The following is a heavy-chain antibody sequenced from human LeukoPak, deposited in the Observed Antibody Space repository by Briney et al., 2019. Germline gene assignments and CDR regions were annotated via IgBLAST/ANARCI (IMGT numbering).Heavy chain of an antibody. J-gene: IGHJ6*03. Sequence: ASVKVSCKASGYTFTSYGISWVRQAPGQGLEWMGWISAYNGNTNYAQKLQGRVTMTTDTSTSTAYMELRSLRSDDAAVYYCARAQAPGITISHYYYMDVWGKGTTVTVSS. CDR1: GYTFTSYG. CDR2: ISAYNGNT. V-gene: IGHV1-18*01. D-gene: IGHD3-3*01. CDR3: ARAQAPGITISHYYYMDV.